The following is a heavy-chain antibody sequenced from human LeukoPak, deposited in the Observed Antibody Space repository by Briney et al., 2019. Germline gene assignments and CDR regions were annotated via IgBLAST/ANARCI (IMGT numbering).Heavy chain of an antibody. CDR3: ARLVRNCNGGSCYWDWFDP. CDR2: IYYSGST. V-gene: IGHV4-39*07. D-gene: IGHD2-15*01. CDR1: GGSISSSSYY. Sequence: SETLSLTCTVSGGSISSSSYYWGWIRQPPGKGLEWIGSIYYSGSTYYNPSLKSRVTISVDTSKNQFSLKLTSVTAADTAVYYCARLVRNCNGGSCYWDWFDPWGQGTLVIVSS. J-gene: IGHJ5*02.